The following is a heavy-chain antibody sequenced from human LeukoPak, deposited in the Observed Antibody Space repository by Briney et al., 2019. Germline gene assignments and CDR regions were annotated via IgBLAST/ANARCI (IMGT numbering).Heavy chain of an antibody. CDR3: ARTAMGDYVRFPNDY. Sequence: GGSLRLSCAASGFTFSSYWMSWVRQAPGKGLEWVANIKQDGSEKYYVDSVKGRFTISRDNAKNSLYLQMNSLRAEDTALYYCARTAMGDYVRFPNDYWGQGTLVTVSS. D-gene: IGHD4-17*01. V-gene: IGHV3-7*03. CDR2: IKQDGSEK. CDR1: GFTFSSYW. J-gene: IGHJ4*02.